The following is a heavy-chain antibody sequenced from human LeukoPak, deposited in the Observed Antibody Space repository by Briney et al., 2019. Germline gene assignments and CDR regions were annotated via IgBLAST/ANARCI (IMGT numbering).Heavy chain of an antibody. CDR1: GFSFSDFW. V-gene: IGHV3-7*01. D-gene: IGHD4-17*01. Sequence: GGSLRLSCAASGFSFSDFWMSWVRQAPGKGLEWVTNINRDGRDKFYVDSVKGRFTISRDNAKNSVYLELNSLGVEDTAVYYCARASRGDSTYYGMDVWGQGTTVTVSS. J-gene: IGHJ6*02. CDR3: ARASRGDSTYYGMDV. CDR2: INRDGRDK.